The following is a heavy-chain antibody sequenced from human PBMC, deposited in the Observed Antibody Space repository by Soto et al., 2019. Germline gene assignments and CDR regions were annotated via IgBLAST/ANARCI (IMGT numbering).Heavy chain of an antibody. CDR2: IYYSGST. D-gene: IGHD3-10*01. CDR1: GGSVSSGGYY. Sequence: QVQLQESGPGLVKPSQTLSLTCTVSGGSVSSGGYYWSCIRQHPGKGLEWIGYIYYSGSTYYNPSLKRRVTISVDTSKSQFSLKLSSVTAADTAVYYCARDGRRGYPYGMDVWGQGTTVTVSS. J-gene: IGHJ6*02. CDR3: ARDGRRGYPYGMDV. V-gene: IGHV4-31*03.